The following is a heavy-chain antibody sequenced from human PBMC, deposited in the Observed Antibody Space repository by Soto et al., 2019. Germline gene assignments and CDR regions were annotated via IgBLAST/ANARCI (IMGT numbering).Heavy chain of an antibody. CDR1: GFTFTSYG. V-gene: IGHV3-30*03. D-gene: IGHD5-18*01. J-gene: IGHJ4*02. CDR2: ISYDGGLQ. Sequence: QAHLVESAGGVVQPGRSLRLSCAASGFTFTSYGMHWVSQAPGTRLEWVAVISYDGGLQHYADSVKGRFTISRDNSKNMVLLQMNSLRAEDTAVYYCVSDRGYGHASVPYSWGQGTLVSVSS. CDR3: VSDRGYGHASVPYS.